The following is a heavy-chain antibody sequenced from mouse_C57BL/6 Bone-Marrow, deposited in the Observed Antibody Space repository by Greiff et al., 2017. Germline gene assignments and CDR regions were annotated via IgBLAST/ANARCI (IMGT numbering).Heavy chain of an antibody. CDR2: IDPSDSYT. D-gene: IGHD2-1*01. CDR3: ARGNL. Sequence: QVQLQQPGAELVRPGTSVKLSCKASGYTFTSYWMHWVKQRPGQGLEWIGVIDPSDSYTNYNQQFKGKATLTVDTSYRPAYMQLSSLTSEDSAVYYCARGNLWGQETSVTVSS. V-gene: IGHV1-59*01. J-gene: IGHJ4*01. CDR1: GYTFTSYW.